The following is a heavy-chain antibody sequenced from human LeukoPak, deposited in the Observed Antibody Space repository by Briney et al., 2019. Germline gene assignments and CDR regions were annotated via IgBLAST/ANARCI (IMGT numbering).Heavy chain of an antibody. CDR2: IIKKVEGETT. CDR3: TSRVVTTNDY. CDR1: GFTFSDAW. V-gene: IGHV3-15*01. J-gene: IGHJ4*01. Sequence: PGGSLRLSCAASGFTFSDAWMNWVRQAPGKGLEWLGRIIKKVEGETTHYAARVKGRFSISRDDSKNRLYLQMSSLKSEDTAIYYCTSRVVTTNDYWGHGTLVTVSS. D-gene: IGHD2-21*02.